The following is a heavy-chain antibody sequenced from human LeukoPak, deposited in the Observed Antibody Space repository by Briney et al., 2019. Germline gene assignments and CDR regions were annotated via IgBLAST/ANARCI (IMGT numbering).Heavy chain of an antibody. V-gene: IGHV1-18*01. J-gene: IGHJ5*02. CDR1: GYTFTSYG. CDR2: ISAYNGNT. D-gene: IGHD3-9*01. CDR3: ARLRLVAPRFHP. Sequence: GASVKVSRKASGYTFTSYGISWVRQAPGQGLEWMGWISAYNGNTNYAQKLQGRVTMITDTSTSTAYMAVRSLRSDDAAVYYCARLRLVAPRFHPWPQKTLLTVPS.